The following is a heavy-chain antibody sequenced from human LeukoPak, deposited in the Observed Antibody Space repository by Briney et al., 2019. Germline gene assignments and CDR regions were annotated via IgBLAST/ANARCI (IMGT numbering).Heavy chain of an antibody. CDR1: GGSISSYY. J-gene: IGHJ4*02. V-gene: IGHV4-59*08. Sequence: SETLSLTCTVSGGSISSYYWSWIRQPPGKGLERIGYIYYSGSTNYNPSLKSRVTVSLDTSKNQFSLKLSSVTAADTAVYYCARIRSVVAPCDYWGQGTLVTVSS. D-gene: IGHD3-22*01. CDR3: ARIRSVVAPCDY. CDR2: IYYSGST.